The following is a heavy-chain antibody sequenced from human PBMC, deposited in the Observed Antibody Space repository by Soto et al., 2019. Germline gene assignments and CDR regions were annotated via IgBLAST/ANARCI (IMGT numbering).Heavy chain of an antibody. J-gene: IGHJ4*02. CDR3: ARGRLLLHLCFDPLEH. D-gene: IGHD3-10*01. CDR1: GYTFTTYY. Sequence: QVQLVQSRSEVKKPGASVKVSCESSGYTFTTYYIHWVRQAPGQGLEWVGWINPNNGGTNSAQKLQVKVNTTRDPSNNTANMDLSSPSSDGTAIYFCARGRLLLHLCFDPLEHWGQGTQVSDSS. V-gene: IGHV1-2*02. CDR2: INPNNGGT.